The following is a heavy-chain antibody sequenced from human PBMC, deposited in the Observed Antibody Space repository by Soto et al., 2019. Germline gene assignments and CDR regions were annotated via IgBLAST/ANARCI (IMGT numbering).Heavy chain of an antibody. CDR1: RFTFSSYA. CDR3: PKDLGSGYSSGPSDY. Sequence: GGSLRLSCSASRFTFSSYAMTWVRQAPGKGLEWVSAISGSGGSTYYADSVKGRFTISRDNSKNTLYLQMNSLRAEDTAVYYCPKDLGSGYSSGPSDYWGQGTLVTVSS. J-gene: IGHJ4*02. CDR2: ISGSGGST. D-gene: IGHD6-19*01. V-gene: IGHV3-23*01.